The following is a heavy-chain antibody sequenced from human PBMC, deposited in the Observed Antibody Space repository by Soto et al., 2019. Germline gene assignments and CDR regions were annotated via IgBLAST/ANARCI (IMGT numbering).Heavy chain of an antibody. V-gene: IGHV3-21*01. J-gene: IGHJ6*02. CDR1: GFTFSSYY. D-gene: IGHD3-16*01. CDR2: ISGSSSYI. CDR3: ARDLGDTWPPFYYYGLDV. Sequence: PGGSLRLSCAASGFTFSSYYMNWVRQAPGKGLEWVSSISGSSSYIHYADSVKGRFIISRDSAKNSLYLQMNSLRAEDTAVYYCARDLGDTWPPFYYYGLDVWGQGTTVTVSS.